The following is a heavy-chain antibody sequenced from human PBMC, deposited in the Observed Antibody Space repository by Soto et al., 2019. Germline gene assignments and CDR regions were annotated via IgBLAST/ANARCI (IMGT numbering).Heavy chain of an antibody. CDR2: ISSSSSYT. CDR1: GFTFSDYY. D-gene: IGHD4-17*01. V-gene: IGHV3-11*05. Sequence: PGGSLRLSCAASGFTFSDYYMSWIRQAPGKGLEWVSYISSSSSYTNYADSVKGRFTISRDNSKNILFLHMNSLRVEDTAVYYCAKDTTVTTIPPYWGQGTQVTVSS. CDR3: AKDTTVTTIPPY. J-gene: IGHJ4*02.